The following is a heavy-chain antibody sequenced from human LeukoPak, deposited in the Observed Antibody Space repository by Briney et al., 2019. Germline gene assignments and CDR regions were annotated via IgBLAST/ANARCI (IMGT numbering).Heavy chain of an antibody. V-gene: IGHV1-69*05. CDR1: GGTFSSYA. CDR3: ARDLAAAGTVGDY. Sequence: SVKVSCKASGGTFSSYAISWVRQAPGQGLEWMGGIIPIFGTANYAQKLQGRVTMTTDTSTSTAYMELRSLRSDDTAVYYCARDLAAAGTVGDYWGQGTLVTVSS. D-gene: IGHD6-13*01. J-gene: IGHJ4*02. CDR2: IIPIFGTA.